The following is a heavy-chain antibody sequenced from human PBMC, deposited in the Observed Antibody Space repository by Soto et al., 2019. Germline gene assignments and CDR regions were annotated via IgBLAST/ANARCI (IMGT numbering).Heavy chain of an antibody. CDR3: ESLHYDIWTGYYPFDY. J-gene: IGHJ4*02. V-gene: IGHV4-31*03. CDR1: GGSIRSDGYY. Sequence: QVQLQESGPGLVEPSQTLSLTCTVSGGSIRSDGYYWSWIRQHPGDGLEWSGYIYYSGSTYYNPSLNSRFTIAVGTAKNQCCLKLSSVTAADTGGYYCESLHYDIWTGYYPFDYWGQGTLVTV. D-gene: IGHD3-9*01. CDR2: IYYSGST.